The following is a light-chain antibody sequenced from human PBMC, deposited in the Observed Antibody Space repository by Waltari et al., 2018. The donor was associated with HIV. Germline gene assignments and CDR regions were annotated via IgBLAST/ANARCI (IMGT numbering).Light chain of an antibody. CDR3: QQRRNWPGT. CDR1: QSVSSC. J-gene: IGKJ2*01. CDR2: DAS. V-gene: IGKV3-11*01. Sequence: EIVLTQSPANLSLSPGERATLPCRASQSVSSCLAWYQPKPGQAPSRLIYDASTRATGIPARFRGRGSGTDFTLTISSLEPEDFAVYYCQQRRNWPGTFGQGTKLEIK.